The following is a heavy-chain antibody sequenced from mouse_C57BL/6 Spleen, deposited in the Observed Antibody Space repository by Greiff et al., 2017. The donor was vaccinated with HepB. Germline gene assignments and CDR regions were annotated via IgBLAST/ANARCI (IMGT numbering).Heavy chain of an antibody. CDR1: GFTFSSYA. CDR3: TRDRDYYGSSPYFDV. J-gene: IGHJ1*03. CDR2: ISSGGDYI. D-gene: IGHD1-1*01. Sequence: EVMLVESGEGLVKPGGSLKLSCAASGFTFSSYAMSWVRQTPEKRLEWVAYISSGGDYIYYADTVKGRFTISRDNARNTLYLQMSSLKSEDTAMYYCTRDRDYYGSSPYFDVWGTGTTVTVSS. V-gene: IGHV5-9-1*02.